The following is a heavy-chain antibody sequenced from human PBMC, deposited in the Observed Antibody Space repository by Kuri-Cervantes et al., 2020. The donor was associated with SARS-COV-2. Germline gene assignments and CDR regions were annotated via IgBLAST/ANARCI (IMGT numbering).Heavy chain of an antibody. CDR1: GYTFTSYY. Sequence: ASVKVSCKASGYTFTSYYMHWVRQAPGQGLEWMGIINPSGGSTSYAQKFQGRVTMTRDTSTSTAYMELRSLRSDDTAVYYCARDNAGYYDILTGYLWDDYYMDVWGKGTTVTVSS. J-gene: IGHJ6*03. V-gene: IGHV1-46*01. CDR3: ARDNAGYYDILTGYLWDDYYMDV. D-gene: IGHD3-9*01. CDR2: INPSGGST.